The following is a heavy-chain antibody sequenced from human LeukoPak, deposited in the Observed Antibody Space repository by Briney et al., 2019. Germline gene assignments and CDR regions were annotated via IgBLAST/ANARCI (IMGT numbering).Heavy chain of an antibody. CDR2: ISAYNGNT. CDR1: GYTFTSYG. V-gene: IGHV1-18*01. D-gene: IGHD2-2*01. CDR3: ARDYIVVVPAAWDNWFDP. J-gene: IGHJ5*02. Sequence: ASVKVSCKASGYTFTSYGISWVRQAPGQGLEWMGWISAYNGNTNYAQKLQGRVTMTTDTSTSTAYMELRSLRSDDTAVYYCARDYIVVVPAAWDNWFDPWGQGILVTVSS.